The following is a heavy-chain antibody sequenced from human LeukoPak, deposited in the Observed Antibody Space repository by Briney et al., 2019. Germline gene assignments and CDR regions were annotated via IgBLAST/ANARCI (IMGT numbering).Heavy chain of an antibody. CDR1: GFTFSSYA. V-gene: IGHV3-48*01. CDR3: ARDYGSRWYYFDY. J-gene: IGHJ4*02. D-gene: IGHD6-13*01. Sequence: GGSLRLSCAASGFTFSSYAMSWVRQAPWKGLEWVSYISGSSSTIYYADSVKGRFTISRDNANNSLYLQMNGLRAEDTAVYYCARDYGSRWYYFDYWGQGTLVPVSS. CDR2: ISGSSSTI.